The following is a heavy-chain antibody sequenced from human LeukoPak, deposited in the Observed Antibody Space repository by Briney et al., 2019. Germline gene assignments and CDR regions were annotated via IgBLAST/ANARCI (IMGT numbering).Heavy chain of an antibody. CDR1: GFTFSSYA. CDR2: ISGSGGST. Sequence: GGSLRLSCAASGFTFSSYAMSWVRQAPGKGLEWASAISGSGGSTYYADPVKGRFTISRDDAKNSLYLQMNSLRVEDTAVYYCARGERGAFDMWGQGTMVTVSS. V-gene: IGHV3-23*01. J-gene: IGHJ3*02. CDR3: ARGERGAFDM. D-gene: IGHD1-26*01.